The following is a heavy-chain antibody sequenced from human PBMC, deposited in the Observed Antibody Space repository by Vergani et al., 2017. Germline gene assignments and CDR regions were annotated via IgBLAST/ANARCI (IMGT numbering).Heavy chain of an antibody. V-gene: IGHV4-59*02. Sequence: QVKLQESGPGLVKPSETLSLTCTVSGASVNSYYWSWIRQPPGKGLEWMGYVSFRGDTLYDPSVKGRMTISLNTASNQFSLRLTSVTAAYTAVYYCARSRIYYGAGSPDYWGQGTLVTVSS. J-gene: IGHJ4*02. CDR3: ARSRIYYGAGSPDY. D-gene: IGHD3-10*01. CDR2: VSFRGDT. CDR1: GASVNSYY.